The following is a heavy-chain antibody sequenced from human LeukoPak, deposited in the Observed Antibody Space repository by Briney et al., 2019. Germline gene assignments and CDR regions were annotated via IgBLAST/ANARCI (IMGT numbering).Heavy chain of an antibody. CDR1: GGSISSGGDY. J-gene: IGHJ6*02. V-gene: IGHV4-31*03. CDR2: IYYSAST. CDR3: ARDLIVVVPAATYYYGMDV. Sequence: SQTLSLTCTVAGGSISSGGDYWSWIRQHPGKGLEWIGYIYYSASTYYNPSLKSRVTISVDTSKNQFSLKLSSVTAADTAVYYCARDLIVVVPAATYYYGMDVWGQGTTVTVSS. D-gene: IGHD2-2*01.